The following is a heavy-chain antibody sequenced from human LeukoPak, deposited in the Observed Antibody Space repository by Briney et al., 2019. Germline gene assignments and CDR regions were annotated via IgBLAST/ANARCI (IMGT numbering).Heavy chain of an antibody. CDR1: GYTLTELS. D-gene: IGHD2-2*01. CDR2: FDPEDGET. J-gene: IGHJ6*03. Sequence: ASVKVSCKVSGYTLTELSMHWVRQAPGKGLEWMGGFDPEDGETIYAQKFQGRVTMTEDTSTDTAYMELSSLRSEDTAVYYCATGGVVVPAAMGDHYYYYYYMDVWGKGTTVTVSS. V-gene: IGHV1-24*01. CDR3: ATGGVVVPAAMGDHYYYYYYMDV.